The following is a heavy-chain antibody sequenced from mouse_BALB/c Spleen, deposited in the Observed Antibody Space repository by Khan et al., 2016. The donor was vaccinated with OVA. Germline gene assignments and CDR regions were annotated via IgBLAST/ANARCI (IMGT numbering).Heavy chain of an antibody. CDR1: GYTFTNYY. V-gene: IGHV1S56*01. CDR2: IYPGNVNT. CDR3: AREGYYGNYRAWFAY. D-gene: IGHD2-1*01. Sequence: VKLQESGPELVKPRASVRISCKASGYTFTNYYVHWVKQRPGQGLEWIGWIYPGNVNTNYNEKFKGKATLTADKSSSTAYMQLSSLTSEDSAVYFCAREGYYGNYRAWFAYWGQGTLVTVSA. J-gene: IGHJ3*01.